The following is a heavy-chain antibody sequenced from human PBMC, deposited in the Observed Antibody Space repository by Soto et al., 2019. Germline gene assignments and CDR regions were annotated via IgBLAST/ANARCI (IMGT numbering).Heavy chain of an antibody. J-gene: IGHJ6*03. Sequence: QVQLQESGPGLVKPSGTLSLTCAVYGGSIRTSNSWPCVRQTPVKGLDRIGEISNSGTTNINPSHLHPNTQSLFKAHGHFTLHLTSATHAETAVYSSARGVQITPHNRLSYNYKDVRVKGTTVASSS. CDR1: GGSIRTSNS. V-gene: IGHV4-4*01. D-gene: IGHD1-20*01. CDR2: ISNSGTT. CDR3: ARGVQITPHNRLSYNYKDV.